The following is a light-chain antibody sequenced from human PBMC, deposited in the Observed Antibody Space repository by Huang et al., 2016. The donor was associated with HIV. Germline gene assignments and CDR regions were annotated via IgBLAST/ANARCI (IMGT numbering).Light chain of an antibody. V-gene: IGKV3-20*01. CDR2: GAS. Sequence: EIELTQSPASLSVSPGERATLSCRASQSVTSTYLAWYQQKPGQAPRLLIYGASSRATGVPDRFSGSGSGTDFTLTISRLDPEDFAVYYCQQYGSSPRTFGQGTKVEIK. CDR1: QSVTSTY. J-gene: IGKJ1*01. CDR3: QQYGSSPRT.